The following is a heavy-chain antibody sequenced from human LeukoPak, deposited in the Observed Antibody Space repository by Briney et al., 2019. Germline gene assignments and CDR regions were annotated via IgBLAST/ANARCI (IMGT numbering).Heavy chain of an antibody. Sequence: GGSLRLSCAASGFIFSNDYMHWVRQVPGKGLVWVSRINGDGSGADYADSVRGRFTFSRDNAKNTLYLQMNSLRADDMAVYYCARSFYYGSGAHGMDVWGQGTTVTVSS. D-gene: IGHD3-10*01. CDR3: ARSFYYGSGAHGMDV. CDR1: GFIFSNDY. CDR2: INGDGSGA. V-gene: IGHV3-74*01. J-gene: IGHJ6*02.